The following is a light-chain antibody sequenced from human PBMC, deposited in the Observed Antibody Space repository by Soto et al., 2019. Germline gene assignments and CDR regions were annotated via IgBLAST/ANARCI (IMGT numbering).Light chain of an antibody. CDR3: SSYTTSSTYV. CDR1: SSDVGSSNG. V-gene: IGLV2-18*02. J-gene: IGLJ1*01. CDR2: DVS. Sequence: QSVLTQPPSVSGSPGQSVAISCTGTSSDVGSSNGVSWYQQPPGTAPKLMIYDVSNRPSGVPDRFSGSKSGNTASLTISGLQAEDEADYYCSSYTTSSTYVFGTGTRVTVL.